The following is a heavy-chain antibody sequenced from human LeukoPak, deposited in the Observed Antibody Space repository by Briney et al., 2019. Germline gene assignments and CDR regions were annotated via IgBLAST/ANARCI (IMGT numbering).Heavy chain of an antibody. Sequence: GGSLRLSCAASGFTFSNYGMNWVRQAPGKGLEWVSYIRSSSGTLYYADSVKGRLTISRDNAKNSLYLQMNSLRAEDTAVYYCARDRRGYGDFDYWGQGTLVTVSS. V-gene: IGHV3-48*01. CDR3: ARDRRGYGDFDY. D-gene: IGHD4-17*01. CDR2: IRSSSGTL. J-gene: IGHJ4*02. CDR1: GFTFSNYG.